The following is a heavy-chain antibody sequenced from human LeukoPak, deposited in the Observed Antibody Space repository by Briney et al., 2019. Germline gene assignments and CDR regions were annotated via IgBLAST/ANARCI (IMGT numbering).Heavy chain of an antibody. Sequence: PGGSLRLSCAASGFTFSSYSMNWVRQAPGKGLEWVSSISSSSSYIYYADSVKGRFTISRDNAKNSLYLQMNSLRAEDTAVYYWGSGGGGGSRSHFDLWAGETRVPVP. V-gene: IGHV3-21*01. J-gene: IGHJ4*02. CDR1: GFTFSSYS. CDR3: GSGGGGGSRSHFDL. CDR2: ISSSSSYI. D-gene: IGHD2-15*01.